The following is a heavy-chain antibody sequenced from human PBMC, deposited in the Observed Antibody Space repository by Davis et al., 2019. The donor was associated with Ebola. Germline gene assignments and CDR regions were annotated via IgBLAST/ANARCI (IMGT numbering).Heavy chain of an antibody. J-gene: IGHJ6*02. Sequence: ASVKVSCKTSDYTFSSYGLSWVRQAPGQGLEWMGWISGYTRKTDYAQNLQGRVTMTMDTHTSTGYMELKSLTFDDTAVYYCVRDYGYSDSLRGNEYYGMDVWGQGTSVTVSS. CDR3: VRDYGYSDSLRGNEYYGMDV. CDR1: DYTFSSYG. CDR2: ISGYTRKT. V-gene: IGHV1-18*01. D-gene: IGHD5-24*01.